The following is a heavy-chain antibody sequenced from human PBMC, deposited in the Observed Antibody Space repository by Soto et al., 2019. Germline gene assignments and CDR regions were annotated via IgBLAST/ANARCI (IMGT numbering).Heavy chain of an antibody. J-gene: IGHJ4*02. D-gene: IGHD3-16*01. Sequence: SETLSLTCTVSSASFSKYYWSWIRQPPGKGLEWIGYIYFNGNTNYNPSLKRRVTISIDTSKKQISLNLTSVTDADTAVYYCASVTFGGVVLAHWGQGTLVTVS. CDR1: SASFSKYY. V-gene: IGHV4-59*01. CDR3: ASVTFGGVVLAH. CDR2: IYFNGNT.